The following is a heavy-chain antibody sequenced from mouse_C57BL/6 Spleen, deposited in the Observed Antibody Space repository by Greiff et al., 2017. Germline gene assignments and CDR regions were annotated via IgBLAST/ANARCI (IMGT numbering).Heavy chain of an antibody. CDR1: GYTFTSYW. J-gene: IGHJ1*03. CDR3: ARSDYDYDLWYFDV. Sequence: QVQLQQPGTELVKPGASVKLSCKASGYTFTSYWMHWVKQRPGQGLEWIGNINPSNGGTNYNEKFKSKATLTVYKSSSTAYMQLSSLTSEDSAVYYCARSDYDYDLWYFDVWGTGTTVTVSS. CDR2: INPSNGGT. D-gene: IGHD2-4*01. V-gene: IGHV1-53*01.